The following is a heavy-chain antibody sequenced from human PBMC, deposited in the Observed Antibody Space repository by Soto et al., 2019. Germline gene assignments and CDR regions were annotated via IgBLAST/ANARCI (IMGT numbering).Heavy chain of an antibody. J-gene: IGHJ5*02. CDR2: MNPNSGNT. CDR1: GDTFSTYT. Sequence: ASVKVSCKAAGDTFSTYTMTWVRQAPGQGLEWMGWMNPNSGNTGYAQKFQGRVTMTRNTSISTAYMELSSLRSEDTAVYYCARERSGDGTGWFYPWGQGTLVTVSS. V-gene: IGHV1-8*01. CDR3: ARERSGDGTGWFYP. D-gene: IGHD6-13*01.